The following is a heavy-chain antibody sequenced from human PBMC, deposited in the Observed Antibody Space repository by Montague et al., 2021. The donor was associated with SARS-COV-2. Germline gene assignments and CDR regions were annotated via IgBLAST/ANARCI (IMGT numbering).Heavy chain of an antibody. D-gene: IGHD3-10*01. CDR2: INQSGRT. J-gene: IGHJ4*02. V-gene: IGHV4-34*01. CDR1: GGSFSGYY. CDR3: ARRGSSVWGVTVSAELDY. Sequence: SETLSLTCAVYGGSFSGYYWSWIRQPPEKGLEWIGEINQSGRTNNNPSLKSRVIISVDTSKNQFSLKLGSVTAADTAVYYYARRGSSVWGVTVSAELDYWGQGILVIVSS.